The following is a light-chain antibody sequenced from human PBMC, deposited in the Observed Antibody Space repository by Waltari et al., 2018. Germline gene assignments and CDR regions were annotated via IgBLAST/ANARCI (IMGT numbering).Light chain of an antibody. CDR1: SSHVAGYNS. Sequence: QSALTQPVSVSGPPGQSITIPCTGTSSHVAGYNSVSWYQHHPGKAPKLMIYDVSHRPSGVSNRFAGSKSGNTASLTISGLQAEDEADYYCSSYTSSSTLVFGTGTKATVL. J-gene: IGLJ1*01. CDR3: SSYTSSSTLV. CDR2: DVS. V-gene: IGLV2-14*03.